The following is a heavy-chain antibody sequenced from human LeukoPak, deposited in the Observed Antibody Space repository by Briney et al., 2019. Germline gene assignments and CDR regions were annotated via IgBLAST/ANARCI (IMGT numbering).Heavy chain of an antibody. Sequence: PSETLSLTCTVSGGSISSGGYYWSWIRQPPGKGLEWIGYIYHSGSTYYNPSLKSRVTISVDRSKNQFSLKLRSVTAADTAVYYCASFSIAVKLDFDYWGQGTLVTVSS. CDR1: GGSISSGGYY. CDR2: IYHSGST. V-gene: IGHV4-30-2*01. J-gene: IGHJ4*02. D-gene: IGHD6-19*01. CDR3: ASFSIAVKLDFDY.